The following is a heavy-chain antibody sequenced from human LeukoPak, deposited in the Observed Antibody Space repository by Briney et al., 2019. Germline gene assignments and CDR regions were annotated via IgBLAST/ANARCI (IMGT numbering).Heavy chain of an antibody. V-gene: IGHV3-7*01. CDR3: ARAPGEGWFDP. CDR1: GFTFSSDW. J-gene: IGHJ5*02. CDR2: IKQDGSEK. D-gene: IGHD4-17*01. Sequence: GGSLRLSCAASGFTFSSDWMSWVRQAPGKGLEWVASIKQDGSEKYYVDSVKGRFTISRDNAKNSLYLQMNSLRAEDTALYYCARAPGEGWFDPWGQGTLVTVSS.